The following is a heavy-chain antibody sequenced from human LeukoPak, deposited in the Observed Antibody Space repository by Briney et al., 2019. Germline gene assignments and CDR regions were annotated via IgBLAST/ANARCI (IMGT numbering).Heavy chain of an antibody. D-gene: IGHD3-10*01. Sequence: QPGGSLRLSCAGSTFAFGGYWIHWVRQLPGKGLALVSRIDSGGGRIRWADSVKGRFTVSRDSAKNTVYLQMNSLSPEDSAVYYCVADRGNWSGGDFWGRGTLVIVSS. CDR2: IDSGGGRI. J-gene: IGHJ4*02. CDR3: VADRGNWSGGDF. CDR1: TFAFGGYW. V-gene: IGHV3-74*01.